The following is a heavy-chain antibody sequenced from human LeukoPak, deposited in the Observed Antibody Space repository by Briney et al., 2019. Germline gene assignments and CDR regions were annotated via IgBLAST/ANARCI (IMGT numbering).Heavy chain of an antibody. CDR1: EFTFNNYA. CDR3: AKTPGYYDSSGYPTYYFDY. Sequence: GGSLRLSCAASEFTFNNYAMTWVRQAPGKGLEWVSTISGSGGTTYYTDSVKGRFTISRDNSKNTLYLQMNSLRAEDTAIYYCAKTPGYYDSSGYPTYYFDYWGQGTLVTVSS. D-gene: IGHD3-22*01. CDR2: ISGSGGTT. V-gene: IGHV3-23*01. J-gene: IGHJ4*02.